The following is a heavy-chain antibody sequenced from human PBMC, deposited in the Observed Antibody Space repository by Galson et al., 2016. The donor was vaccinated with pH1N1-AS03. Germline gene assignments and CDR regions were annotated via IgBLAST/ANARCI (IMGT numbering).Heavy chain of an antibody. CDR1: GFTFSTYA. Sequence: SLRLSCAASGFTFSTYAMRWVRQAPGKGLEWVSSISGADLSTYYADSVKGRFTVSRDNSKNTLYLQMNGLRAEDTALYYCANPRASGTTMVTRLDYWGQGILVTVSS. V-gene: IGHV3-23*01. J-gene: IGHJ4*02. CDR2: ISGADLST. CDR3: ANPRASGTTMVTRLDY. D-gene: IGHD5-18*01.